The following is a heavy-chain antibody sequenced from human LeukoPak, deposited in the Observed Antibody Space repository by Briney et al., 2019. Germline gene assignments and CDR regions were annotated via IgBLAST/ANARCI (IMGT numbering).Heavy chain of an antibody. CDR2: IYYSGST. Sequence: SQTLSLTCTVSGGSISSGDYYWSWLRQPPGKGLEWIGYIYYSGSTYYNPSLKSRVTISVDTSKNQFSLKLSSVTAADTAVYYCARVPTIFGVPEGAFDIWGQGTLVTVSS. D-gene: IGHD3-3*01. J-gene: IGHJ4*02. V-gene: IGHV4-30-4*08. CDR3: ARVPTIFGVPEGAFDI. CDR1: GGSISSGDYY.